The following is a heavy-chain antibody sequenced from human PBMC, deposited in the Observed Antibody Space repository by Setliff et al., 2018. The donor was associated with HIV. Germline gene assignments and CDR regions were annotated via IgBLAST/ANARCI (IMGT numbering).Heavy chain of an antibody. CDR2: INPSGGCT. Sequence: ASVKVSCKASGYTFTGYYTHWVRQAPAQGLEWIGIINPSGGCTSYAQKFQGRVTMTRDTSTSTVYMELSSLRSEDTAVYYCARNPRIAVAGTDHYYYMDVWGKGTTVTVSS. CDR1: GYTFTGYY. V-gene: IGHV1-46*01. J-gene: IGHJ6*03. D-gene: IGHD6-19*01. CDR3: ARNPRIAVAGTDHYYYMDV.